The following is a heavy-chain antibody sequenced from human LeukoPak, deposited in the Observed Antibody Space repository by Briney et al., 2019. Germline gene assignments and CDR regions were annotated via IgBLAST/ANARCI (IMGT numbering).Heavy chain of an antibody. CDR3: ARQIAVAPFDY. CDR2: ISAYNGNT. CDR1: GYTFTSYG. V-gene: IGHV1-18*01. D-gene: IGHD6-19*01. J-gene: IGHJ4*02. Sequence: ASVKVSCKASGYTFTSYGISWVRQAPGQGLEWMGWISAYNGNTNYAQKFQGRVTITADESTSTAYMELSSLRSEDTAVYYCARQIAVAPFDYWGQGTLVTVSS.